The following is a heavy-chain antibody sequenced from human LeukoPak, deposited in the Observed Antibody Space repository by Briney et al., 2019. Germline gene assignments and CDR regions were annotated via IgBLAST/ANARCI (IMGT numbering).Heavy chain of an antibody. CDR3: TTDLLDY. CDR2: IKSKSDGGTT. V-gene: IGHV3-15*01. J-gene: IGHJ4*02. CDR1: GFTVSTAGFTFNNAR. Sequence: GGSLRLSCAASGFTVSTAGFTFNNARMSWVRQAPGKGLEWVGRIKSKSDGGTTDYGAPVKGRFTFSRDDSKNTMYLQMNSVKSEDTAVYYCTTDLLDYWGQGTLVTVSS.